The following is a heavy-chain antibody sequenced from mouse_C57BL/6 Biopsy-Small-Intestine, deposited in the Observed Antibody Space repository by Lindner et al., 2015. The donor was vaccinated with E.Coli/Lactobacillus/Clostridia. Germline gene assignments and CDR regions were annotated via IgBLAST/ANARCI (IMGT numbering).Heavy chain of an antibody. CDR2: IDPEDGET. V-gene: IGHV14-2*01. CDR1: GFNIKDYY. Sequence: LQESGAELVKPGASVKLSCTASGFNIKDYYLHWVKQRTEQGLEWIGRIDPEDGETKYAPKFQGKATITADTSSNTAYLQLSSLTSEDTAVYYCARDFITTVLYYFDYWGQGTTLTVSS. CDR3: ARDFITTVLYYFDY. D-gene: IGHD1-1*01. J-gene: IGHJ2*01.